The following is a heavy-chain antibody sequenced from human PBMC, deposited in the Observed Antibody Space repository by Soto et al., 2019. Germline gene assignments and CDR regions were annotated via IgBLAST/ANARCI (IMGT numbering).Heavy chain of an antibody. Sequence: SETLSLTCAVYGGSFSGYYWSWIRQPPGKGLEWIGEINHSGSTNYNPSLKSRVTISADTSKNQFSLKLSSVTAADTAVYYCARGRVAVAGPNNRNYYGMDVWGQGTTVTVSS. J-gene: IGHJ6*02. CDR1: GGSFSGYY. CDR3: ARGRVAVAGPNNRNYYGMDV. D-gene: IGHD6-19*01. V-gene: IGHV4-34*01. CDR2: INHSGST.